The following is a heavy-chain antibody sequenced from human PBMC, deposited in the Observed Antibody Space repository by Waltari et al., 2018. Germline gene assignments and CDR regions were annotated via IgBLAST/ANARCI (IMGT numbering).Heavy chain of an antibody. D-gene: IGHD6-25*01. CDR3: ARDGAYSSAY. CDR2: ISSSSSNI. Sequence: VHLVEYGGVLVQLGGSLGPSSPASGSPLRSYSMNRVRQAPGKGLQWVSYISSSSSNIYYADSVKGRFTSSRDNAKNSLYLQMNSLRAEDTAVYYCARDGAYSSAYWGQGTLVTVSS. J-gene: IGHJ4*02. CDR1: GSPLRSYS. V-gene: IGHV3-48*01.